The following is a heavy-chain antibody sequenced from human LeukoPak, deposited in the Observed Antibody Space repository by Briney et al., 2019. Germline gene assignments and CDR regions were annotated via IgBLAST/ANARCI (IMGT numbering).Heavy chain of an antibody. D-gene: IGHD3-22*01. V-gene: IGHV3-66*01. CDR3: AKDSFVTMIVVDY. Sequence: PGGSLRLSCAASEFSAGSNYMTWVRQAPGKGLEWVSLIYSGGSTYYADSVKGRFTISRDNSKNTLYLQINSLRAEDTAVYYCAKDSFVTMIVVDYWGQGTLVTVSS. CDR2: IYSGGST. CDR1: EFSAGSNY. J-gene: IGHJ4*02.